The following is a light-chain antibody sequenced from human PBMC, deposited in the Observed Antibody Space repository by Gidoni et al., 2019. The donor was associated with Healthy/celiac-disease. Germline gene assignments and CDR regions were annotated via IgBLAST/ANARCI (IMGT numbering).Light chain of an antibody. V-gene: IGKV3-20*01. J-gene: IGKJ2*03. CDR3: QQYGSSPYS. CDR1: QSVSSSY. CDR2: GAS. Sequence: QSVSSSYLAWYQRKPGQAPRLLIYGASSRATGIPDRFSGSGSGTDFTLTISRLEPDDYAVYYCQQYGSSPYSFXXXTKLEIK.